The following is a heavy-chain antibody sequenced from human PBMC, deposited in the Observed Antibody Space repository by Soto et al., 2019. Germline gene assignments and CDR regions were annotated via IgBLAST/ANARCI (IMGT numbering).Heavy chain of an antibody. J-gene: IGHJ4*02. V-gene: IGHV1-8*01. D-gene: IGHD6-19*01. CDR1: GYTFTSYD. CDR3: ARGRLVAGTVDY. Sequence: QVQLVQSGAEVNKPGASVMVSCKASGYTFTSYDIKWVRQATGQGLEWMGWMTPSTGSTGFAQKFQGRVTMISNTSISTAYLELSSLTSEDTAVYYCARGRLVAGTVDYWGQGTLVTVSS. CDR2: MTPSTGST.